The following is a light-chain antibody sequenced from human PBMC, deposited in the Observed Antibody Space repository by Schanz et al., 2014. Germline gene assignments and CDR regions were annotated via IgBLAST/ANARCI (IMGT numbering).Light chain of an antibody. CDR2: EAS. J-gene: IGKJ4*01. V-gene: IGKV3D-15*01. CDR3: HQYYSTPLT. Sequence: EIVMTQSPDTLSVSPGERATLSCRASQSVSSNLAWYQQKPGQAPRLLIYEASKRATGIPARFSGSGSGTDFTLTISSLRAEDVAVYYCHQYYSTPLTFGGGTKVEIK. CDR1: QSVSSN.